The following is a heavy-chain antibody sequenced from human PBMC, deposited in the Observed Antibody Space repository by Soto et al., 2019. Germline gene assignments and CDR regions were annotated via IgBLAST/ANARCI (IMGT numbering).Heavy chain of an antibody. CDR2: ISSSSGYT. D-gene: IGHD3-22*01. J-gene: IGHJ4*02. CDR1: GVTFSDYY. V-gene: IGHV3-11*06. CDR3: ATVRYYYDTSGYYHYYFDY. Sequence: QVQLVESGGGLVKPGGSLRLSCAASGVTFSDYYMSGFRQAPAQGLEWVSYISSSSGYTTYADSVKGRFTISRDNAKNSLYLQMNSLRAEDTAVYYCATVRYYYDTSGYYHYYFDYWGQGTLVTVSS.